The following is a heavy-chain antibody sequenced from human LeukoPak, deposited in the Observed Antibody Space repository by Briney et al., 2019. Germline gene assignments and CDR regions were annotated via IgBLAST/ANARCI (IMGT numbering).Heavy chain of an antibody. D-gene: IGHD3-10*01. CDR3: ARVFPTGFSGGGMDV. V-gene: IGHV1-2*02. CDR1: GYTFTGYY. CDR2: INPNSGGT. Sequence: ASVKVSCKASGYTFTGYYMHWVRQAPGQGLEWMGWINPNSGGTNHAQKFQGRVTITRDTSISTAYMELSRLRSDDTAVYYCARVFPTGFSGGGMDVWGQGTTVTVSS. J-gene: IGHJ6*02.